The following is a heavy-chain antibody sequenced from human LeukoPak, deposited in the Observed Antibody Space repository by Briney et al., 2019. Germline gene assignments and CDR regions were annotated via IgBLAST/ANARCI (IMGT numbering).Heavy chain of an antibody. J-gene: IGHJ4*02. V-gene: IGHV3-23*01. CDR3: AKSPSREWDPRDYFDY. D-gene: IGHD1-26*01. CDR1: GFTFSSYT. CDR2: ISGSGHYT. Sequence: PGGSLRLSCAASGFTFSSYTLAWVRQTPGKGLEWVASISGSGHYTHYADSVQGRFTTSRDDSRNTVSLQMNSLRAEDTAIYHCAKSPSREWDPRDYFDYWGQGTLVTVSS.